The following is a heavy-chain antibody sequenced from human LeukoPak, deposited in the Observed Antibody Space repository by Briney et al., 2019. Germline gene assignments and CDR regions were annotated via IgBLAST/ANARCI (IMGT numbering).Heavy chain of an antibody. CDR3: AREGVQTTVDAFDI. CDR2: ISHDGSDK. D-gene: IGHD4-17*01. V-gene: IGHV3-30*04. Sequence: GGSLRLSCAASGFTLKIYPMHWVRQAPGKGLEWLSVISHDGSDKNNADSVKGRFIISRDNFKNTVYLQLNSLRPEDTAMYYCAREGVQTTVDAFDIWGLGTMVIVSS. J-gene: IGHJ3*02. CDR1: GFTLKIYP.